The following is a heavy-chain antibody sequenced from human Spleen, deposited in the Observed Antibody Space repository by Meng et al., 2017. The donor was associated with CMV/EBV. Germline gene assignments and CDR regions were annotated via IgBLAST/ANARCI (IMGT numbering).Heavy chain of an antibody. V-gene: IGHV4-39*07. CDR3: AREWSTWQPFDY. CDR1: GGSISSSSYY. Sequence: SETLSLTCTVSGGSISSSSYYWGWIRQPPGKGLEWIGSIYYSGSTYYNPSLKSRVTISVDTSKNQFSLKLSSVTAADTAVYYCAREWSTWQPFDYWGQGTLVTVSS. J-gene: IGHJ4*02. CDR2: IYYSGST. D-gene: IGHD2-15*01.